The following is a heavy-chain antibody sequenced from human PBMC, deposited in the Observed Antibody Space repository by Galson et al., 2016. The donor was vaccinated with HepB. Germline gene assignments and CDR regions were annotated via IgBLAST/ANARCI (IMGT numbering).Heavy chain of an antibody. CDR3: ARAGGFDCHFEN. V-gene: IGHV4-4*07. CDR1: GVSISSYY. D-gene: IGHD5-12*01. CDR2: IYISGST. J-gene: IGHJ4*02. Sequence: ETLSLTCSVSGVSISSYYWNWIRQTAGKRLEWIGRIYISGSTNYNPSLKSRVTMSLDTSKNQFSLNLESVTAADTAVYYCARAGGFDCHFENWGQGILVTVSS.